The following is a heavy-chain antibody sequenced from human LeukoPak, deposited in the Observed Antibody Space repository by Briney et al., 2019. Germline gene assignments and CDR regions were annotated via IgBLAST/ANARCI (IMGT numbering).Heavy chain of an antibody. D-gene: IGHD5-18*01. CDR3: ARDGPTLFDTAMLM. V-gene: IGHV3-23*01. CDR1: GFSFSSYA. Sequence: GGSLRLSCATSGFSFSSYAMSWVRQAPGKGLEWVSAMSSSDDGRYYAASVRGRFTISRDTSRSTLYLQMSSLRADDTAVYYCARDGPTLFDTAMLMWGQGTLVTVSS. CDR2: MSSSDDGR. J-gene: IGHJ4*02.